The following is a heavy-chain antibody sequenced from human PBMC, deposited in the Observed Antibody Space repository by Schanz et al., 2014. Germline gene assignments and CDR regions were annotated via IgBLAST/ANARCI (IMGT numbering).Heavy chain of an antibody. CDR1: GFTLSSYG. CDR3: ARDGYSVVVISPTESFDI. CDR2: INSDGTKR. Sequence: QVRLVESGGGVVQPGRSLRLSCAASGFTLSSYGMHWVRQAPGKGLEWVAFINSDGTKRFYADSVKSRFTISRDNSRNTLYLQMNSLRAEDTAVYYCARDGYSVVVISPTESFDIWGQGTMXNVSP. V-gene: IGHV3-33*08. D-gene: IGHD2-21*01. J-gene: IGHJ3*02.